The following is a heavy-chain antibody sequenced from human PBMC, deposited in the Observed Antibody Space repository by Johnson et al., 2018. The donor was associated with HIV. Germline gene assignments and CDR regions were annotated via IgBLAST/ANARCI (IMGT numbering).Heavy chain of an antibody. J-gene: IGHJ3*02. V-gene: IGHV3-64*07. Sequence: VQLVESGGGLVQPGGSLRLSCAASGFTFSSYTMHWVRQAPGKGLEWVSLISWDGGSTYYADSVKGRFTISRDNSKNTLYLQMGSLRAEDMAVYYCARDAVTPIWGQGTMVTVSS. D-gene: IGHD4-17*01. CDR2: ISWDGGST. CDR1: GFTFSSYT. CDR3: ARDAVTPI.